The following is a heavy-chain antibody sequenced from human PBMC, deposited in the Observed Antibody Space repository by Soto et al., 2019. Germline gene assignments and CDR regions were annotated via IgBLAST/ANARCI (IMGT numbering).Heavy chain of an antibody. J-gene: IGHJ4*02. Sequence: ESGGGVVQPGRSLRLACTASGFTFSSYALHWFRQAPGKGLEWVALISYDGGNKYNADSVKGRFSISRDNSKNTLYLQMNSLRTDDTAVYYCARGRRGLGVDSYYFDRWGQGTLVTVSS. V-gene: IGHV3-30-3*01. CDR2: ISYDGGNK. CDR1: GFTFSSYA. D-gene: IGHD3-10*01. CDR3: ARGRRGLGVDSYYFDR.